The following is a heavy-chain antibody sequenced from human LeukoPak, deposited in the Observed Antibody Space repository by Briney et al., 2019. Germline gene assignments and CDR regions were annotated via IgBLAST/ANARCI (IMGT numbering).Heavy chain of an antibody. D-gene: IGHD3-3*01. CDR3: AKSPIKYDFWSGPHDAFDI. J-gene: IGHJ3*02. CDR2: IRYDGSNK. V-gene: IGHV3-30*02. Sequence: GGSLRLSCAASKFTFSSYGMHWVRQAPGKGLEWVAFIRYDGSNKYYADSVKGRFTISRDNSKNTLYLQMNSLRAEDTAVYYCAKSPIKYDFWSGPHDAFDIWGQGTMVTVSS. CDR1: KFTFSSYG.